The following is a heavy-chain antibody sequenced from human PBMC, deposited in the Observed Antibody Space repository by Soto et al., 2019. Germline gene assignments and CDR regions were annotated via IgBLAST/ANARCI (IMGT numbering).Heavy chain of an antibody. CDR2: IYTAGGT. CDR1: GFTVSNTY. J-gene: IGHJ4*02. D-gene: IGHD1-20*01. V-gene: IGHV3-53*01. CDR3: ARGRPMYNWIY. Sequence: GGSLRLSCAASGFTVSNTYMTWVRQPPGKGLECVSVIYTAGGTNYADSVKGRFIISRDNSKNTLYLQMNSLRAEDTAVYYCARGRPMYNWIYWGQGTLVTVSS.